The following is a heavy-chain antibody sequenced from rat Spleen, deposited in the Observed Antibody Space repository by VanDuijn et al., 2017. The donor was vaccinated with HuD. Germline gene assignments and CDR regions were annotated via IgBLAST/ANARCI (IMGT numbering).Heavy chain of an antibody. V-gene: IGHV2-47*01. CDR1: GLSLTSNS. D-gene: IGHD1-5*01. CDR3: SRDEYRYNWGFGY. CDR2: ISSNGST. J-gene: IGHJ3*01. Sequence: QVQLTESGPGLVQPSQTLSLTCTVSGLSLTSNSVSWIRQPPGKGLEWMGVISSNGSTFYNSALTSRLSISRDTSKSQVFLKMNSLQSEDTAIYFCSRDEYRYNWGFGYWGQGTLVTVSS.